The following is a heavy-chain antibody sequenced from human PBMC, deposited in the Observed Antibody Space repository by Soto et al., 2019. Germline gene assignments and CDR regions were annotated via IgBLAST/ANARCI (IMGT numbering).Heavy chain of an antibody. J-gene: IGHJ6*02. V-gene: IGHV3-64*02. CDR2: ISSNGGST. CDR1: GFTFSSYA. CDR3: ARGSYDYVWGSYRLSYGMDV. Sequence: PGGSLRLSCAASGFTFSSYAMHWVRQAPGKGLEYDSAISSNGGSTYYADSVKGRFTISRGNSKNTLYLQMGSLRAEDMAVYYCARGSYDYVWGSYRLSYGMDVWGQGTTVTVSS. D-gene: IGHD3-16*02.